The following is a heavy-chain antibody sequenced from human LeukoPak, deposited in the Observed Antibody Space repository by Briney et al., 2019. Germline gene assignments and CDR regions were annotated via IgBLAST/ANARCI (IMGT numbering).Heavy chain of an antibody. J-gene: IGHJ4*02. CDR1: GPSSSTYT. V-gene: IGHV3-48*02. CDR2: IRSCSSMI. D-gene: IGHD4-23*01. Sequence: GGSRRLSCAAAGPSSSTYTVECDRPAPGKGLEWVSYIRSCSSMIDYADSVKGRFTIPRHNAKISLYLQMNSLRDEDTAVYYCARGPYYGGQLFDYWGQGTLVTVSS. CDR3: ARGPYYGGQLFDY.